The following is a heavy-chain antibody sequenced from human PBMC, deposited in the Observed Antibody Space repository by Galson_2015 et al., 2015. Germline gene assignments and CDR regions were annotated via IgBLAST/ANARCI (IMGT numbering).Heavy chain of an antibody. J-gene: IGHJ4*02. CDR1: GYTFTSYD. Sequence: SVKVSCKASGYTFTSYDINWVRQATGQGLEWMGWMNPNSGNTGYAQKFQGRVTMTRNTSISTAYMELSSLRSEDTAVYYRARRLGAYSSGWYRFDYWGQGTLVTVSS. CDR3: ARRLGAYSSGWYRFDY. V-gene: IGHV1-8*01. CDR2: MNPNSGNT. D-gene: IGHD6-19*01.